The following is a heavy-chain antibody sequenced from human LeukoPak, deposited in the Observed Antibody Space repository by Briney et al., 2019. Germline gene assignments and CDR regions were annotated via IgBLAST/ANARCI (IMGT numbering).Heavy chain of an antibody. Sequence: PSETLSLTCTVSGGSISSSTYYWGWIRQPPGKGLEWIGNIYYSGSAYYNPSLMSRVTISVDTSKNQFSLKLSSVTAADTAVYYCAEGIVVVPGGRYLDLWGRGTLVTVSS. CDR2: IYYSGSA. D-gene: IGHD2-2*01. V-gene: IGHV4-39*01. J-gene: IGHJ2*01. CDR3: AEGIVVVPGGRYLDL. CDR1: GGSISSSTYY.